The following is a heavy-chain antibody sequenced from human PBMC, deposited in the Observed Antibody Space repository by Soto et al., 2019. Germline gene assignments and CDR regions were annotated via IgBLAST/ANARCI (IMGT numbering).Heavy chain of an antibody. CDR2: IYSGGST. Sequence: EVQLVESGGGLVQPGGSLRLSCAASGVTVSSNYMSWVRQAPGKGLEWVSVIYSGGSTYYADSVKGRFTISRDNSKNTLYLKMNSLRAEATALYYCARHEYTYGGGYLDYWAREPWSPSPQ. CDR3: ARHEYTYGGGYLDY. V-gene: IGHV3-66*04. CDR1: GVTVSSNY. J-gene: IGHJ4*02. D-gene: IGHD5-18*01.